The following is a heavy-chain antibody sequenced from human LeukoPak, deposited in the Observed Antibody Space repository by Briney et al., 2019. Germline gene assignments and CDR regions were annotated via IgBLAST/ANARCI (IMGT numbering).Heavy chain of an antibody. J-gene: IGHJ4*02. CDR3: ARAGYSSGWYPAHYFDY. V-gene: IGHV4-59*01. CDR2: IYYSGST. CDR1: GGSISSYY. Sequence: SETLSLTCTVSGGSISSYYWSWIRQPPGKGQEWIGDIYYSGSTNYNPSLKSRVTISVDTSKNQFSLKLSSVTAADTAVYYCARAGYSSGWYPAHYFDYWGQGTLVTVSS. D-gene: IGHD6-19*01.